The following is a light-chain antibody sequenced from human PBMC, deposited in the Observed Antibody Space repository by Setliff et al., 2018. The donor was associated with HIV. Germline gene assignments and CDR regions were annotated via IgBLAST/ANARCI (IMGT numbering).Light chain of an antibody. Sequence: ALTQPASVSGSPGQSIAISCTGTSSDVGGYNYVSWYQQHPGKAPKLMIYDVSNRPSGVSDRFSGSKSGNTASLTISGLQAEDEADYYCSSYTSNTAIFGGGTKVPS. V-gene: IGLV2-14*03. CDR2: DVS. J-gene: IGLJ2*01. CDR1: SSDVGGYNY. CDR3: SSYTSNTAI.